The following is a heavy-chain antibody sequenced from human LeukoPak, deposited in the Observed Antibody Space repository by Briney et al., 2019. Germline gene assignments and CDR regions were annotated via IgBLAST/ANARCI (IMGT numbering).Heavy chain of an antibody. V-gene: IGHV3-74*01. J-gene: IGHJ4*02. Sequence: EGSLRLSCAASGFTVSSNYMSWVRQAPGKGLVWVSRINSDATSTSYADSVRGRFTISRDDAKNTVYLQMNSLRAEDTAMYYCVRGSPGYSSSWHAYWGQGTLVTVSS. D-gene: IGHD6-13*01. CDR3: VRGSPGYSSSWHAY. CDR2: INSDATST. CDR1: GFTVSSNY.